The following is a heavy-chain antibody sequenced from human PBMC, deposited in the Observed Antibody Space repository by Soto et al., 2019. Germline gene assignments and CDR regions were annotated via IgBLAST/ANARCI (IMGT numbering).Heavy chain of an antibody. V-gene: IGHV6-1*01. CDR1: GDSVSSNSAA. CDR2: TYYRSKWYN. Sequence: SQTLSLTCAISGDSVSSNSAAWNWIRQSPSRGLEWLGRTYYRSKWYNDYAVSVKSRITISPDTSKNQFSLQLNSATPEDTAVYYCARDRDSSGWRPLGYYYYGMDVWGQGTTVTVSS. D-gene: IGHD6-19*01. J-gene: IGHJ6*02. CDR3: ARDRDSSGWRPLGYYYYGMDV.